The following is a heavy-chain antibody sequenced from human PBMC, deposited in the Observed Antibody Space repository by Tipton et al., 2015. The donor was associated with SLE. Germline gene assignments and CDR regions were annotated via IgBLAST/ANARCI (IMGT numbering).Heavy chain of an antibody. CDR2: ISASGVST. J-gene: IGHJ4*02. D-gene: IGHD2-8*02. Sequence: SLRLSCAASGFTFSNYAMNWVRQAPGKGLEWVSAISASGVSTDYADFVNGRFTISRDTSKKTLYLQMDSLRAEDTAVYYCAKESETYCVGGVCSFDYLGPGTLVTVSS. CDR1: GFTFSNYA. CDR3: AKESETYCVGGVCSFDY. V-gene: IGHV3-23*01.